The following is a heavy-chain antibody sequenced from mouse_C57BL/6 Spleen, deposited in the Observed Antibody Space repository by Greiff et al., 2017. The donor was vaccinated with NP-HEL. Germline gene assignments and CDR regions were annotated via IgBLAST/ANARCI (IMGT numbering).Heavy chain of an antibody. Sequence: QVQLQQPGAELVRPGSSVKLSCKASGYTFTSYWLDWVKQRPGQGLEWIGNLYPSDSETHYNQKFKDKATLTVDKSSSTAYMQLSSLTSEDSAVYYCASTGFAYWGQGTLVTVSA. CDR1: GYTFTSYW. CDR2: LYPSDSET. V-gene: IGHV1-61*01. J-gene: IGHJ3*01. CDR3: ASTGFAY.